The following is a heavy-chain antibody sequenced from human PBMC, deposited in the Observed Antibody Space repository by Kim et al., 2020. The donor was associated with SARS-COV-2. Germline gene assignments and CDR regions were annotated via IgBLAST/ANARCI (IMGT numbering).Heavy chain of an antibody. J-gene: IGHJ4*02. Sequence: GGSLRLSCAASGFTFGTYAMNWVRLAPGKRLKWVSTISNTGDNTYYADSVKGRFSISRDNSSNTVSLQMNSLTTEDTAIYYCAKSRNHFWSAIDNWGQGTLVTVSS. CDR1: GFTFGTYA. V-gene: IGHV3-23*01. D-gene: IGHD3-3*02. CDR2: ISNTGDNT. CDR3: AKSRNHFWSAIDN.